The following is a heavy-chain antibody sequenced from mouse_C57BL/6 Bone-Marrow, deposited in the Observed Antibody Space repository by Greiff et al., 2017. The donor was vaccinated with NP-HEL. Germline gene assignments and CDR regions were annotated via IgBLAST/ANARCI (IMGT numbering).Heavy chain of an antibody. CDR3: ARGGRGAY. D-gene: IGHD3-3*01. CDR2: IYPRSGTT. J-gene: IGHJ3*01. CDR1: GYTFTSYG. V-gene: IGHV1-81*01. Sequence: QVQLQQSGAELARPGASVKLSCKASGYTFTSYGISWVKQRTGQGLEWIGEIYPRSGTTYYNEKFKGQATLTADKSTSTAYMELRSMTSEDSAVYFCARGGRGAYWGQGTLVTVSA.